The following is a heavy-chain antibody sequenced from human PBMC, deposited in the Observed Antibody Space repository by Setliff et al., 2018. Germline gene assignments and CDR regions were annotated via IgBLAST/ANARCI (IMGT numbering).Heavy chain of an antibody. CDR1: GFVVSNNE. Sequence: GGSLRLSCAASGFVVSNNEMSWVRQAPGKGLEWVSVTYTNGATNYADSVKGRFIISRDNSKNMLYLQMSSLRAEDTAVYYCGRDPNGDYIGAFDMWGQGTMVTVSS. CDR3: GRDPNGDYIGAFDM. D-gene: IGHD4-17*01. J-gene: IGHJ3*02. CDR2: TYTNGAT. V-gene: IGHV3-53*01.